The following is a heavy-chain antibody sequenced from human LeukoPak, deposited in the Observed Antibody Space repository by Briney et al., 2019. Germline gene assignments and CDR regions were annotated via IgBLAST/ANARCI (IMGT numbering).Heavy chain of an antibody. V-gene: IGHV3-48*01. J-gene: IGHJ3*02. CDR3: ARDIKGQYQDAFDI. CDR2: ISSSSSSI. Sequence: GGSLRLSCAASRFTFSSYSMNWVRQAPGKGLEWVSYISSSSSSIYYADSVKGRFTISRDNSKNTLYLQMNSLRAEDTAVYYCARDIKGQYQDAFDIWGQGTMVTVSS. CDR1: RFTFSSYS. D-gene: IGHD2-2*01.